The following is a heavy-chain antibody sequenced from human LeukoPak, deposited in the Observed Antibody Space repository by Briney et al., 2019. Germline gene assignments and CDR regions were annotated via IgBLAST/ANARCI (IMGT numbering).Heavy chain of an antibody. Sequence: PSETLSLTCAVYGGSFSGYYWSWIRQPPGKGLEWIGEINHSGSTNYNPSLKSRVTISVDTSRNQFSLKLSSVTAADTAVYYCARRYCANGVCYRSGFDIWGQGTWSPSLQ. CDR1: GGSFSGYY. CDR2: INHSGST. J-gene: IGHJ3*02. D-gene: IGHD2-8*01. V-gene: IGHV4-34*01. CDR3: ARRYCANGVCYRSGFDI.